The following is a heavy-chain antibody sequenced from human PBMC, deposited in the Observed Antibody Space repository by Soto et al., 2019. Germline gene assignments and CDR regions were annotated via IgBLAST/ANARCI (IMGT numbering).Heavy chain of an antibody. V-gene: IGHV3-33*01. CDR3: EGRDDPFHV. CDR1: GFTFSDYG. Sequence: QVQLVESGGGVVQHERSLRLSCVATGFTFSDYGIHWVRQAPGRGLEWVAVIWHDGSQKYLADSVRGRFTISRDNSKNTVYLQMNSLRAEDTAVYYCEGRDDPFHVWGQGTMVTVSS. CDR2: IWHDGSQK. J-gene: IGHJ3*01.